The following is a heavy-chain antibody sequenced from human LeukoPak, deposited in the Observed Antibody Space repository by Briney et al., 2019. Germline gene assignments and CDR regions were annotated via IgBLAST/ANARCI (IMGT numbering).Heavy chain of an antibody. CDR3: TRQGGSEYYYYYMDV. J-gene: IGHJ6*03. D-gene: IGHD2-15*01. V-gene: IGHV3-73*01. CDR1: GFTFNGSA. CDR2: IRSKANSYAT. Sequence: GGSLRLSCAASGFTFNGSAMHWVRQASGKGLEWVGRIRSKANSYATAYAASVKGRFTISRDDSKNTAYLQMNSLKTEDTAVYYCTRQGGSEYYYYYMDVWGKGTTVTVSS.